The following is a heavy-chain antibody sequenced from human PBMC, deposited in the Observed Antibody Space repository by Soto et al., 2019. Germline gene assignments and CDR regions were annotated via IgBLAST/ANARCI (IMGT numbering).Heavy chain of an antibody. V-gene: IGHV1-69*13. CDR2: IIPIFGTA. J-gene: IGHJ4*02. D-gene: IGHD6-19*01. CDR3: AGTAVADNYFDY. CDR1: GGTFSSYA. Sequence: SVKVSCKASGGTFSSYAISWVRQAPGQGLEWMGGIIPIFGTANYAQKFQGRVTITADESTSTAYMELSSLRSEDTAVYYCAGTAVADNYFDYWGQGTLVTVSS.